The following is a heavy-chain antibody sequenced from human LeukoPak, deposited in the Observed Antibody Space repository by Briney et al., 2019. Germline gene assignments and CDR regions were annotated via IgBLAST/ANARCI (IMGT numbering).Heavy chain of an antibody. CDR1: GFTFSSYG. D-gene: IGHD2-15*01. J-gene: IGHJ5*02. CDR3: AREAASYCSGGSCYYNWFDP. Sequence: GGSLRLSCAASGFTFSSYGMHWVRQAPGKGLEWVAVIWYDGSNKYYADSVKGRFTISRDNSKNTLYLQMNSLRAEDTAVYYCAREAASYCSGGSCYYNWFDPRGQGTLVTVSS. CDR2: IWYDGSNK. V-gene: IGHV3-33*08.